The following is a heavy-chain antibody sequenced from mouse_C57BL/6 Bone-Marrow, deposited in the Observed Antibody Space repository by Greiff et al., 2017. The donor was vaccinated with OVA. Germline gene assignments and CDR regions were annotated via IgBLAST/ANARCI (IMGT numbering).Heavy chain of an antibody. CDR3: ARGGGSGSWFAY. J-gene: IGHJ3*01. CDR1: GYTFTDYY. CDR2: IYPGSGNT. V-gene: IGHV1-76*01. Sequence: VKLMESGAELVRPGASVKLSCKASGYTFTDYYINWVKQRPGQGLEWIARIYPGSGNTYYNEKFKGKATLTAENSSSTAYMQLSSLTSEDSAVYFCARGGGSGSWFAYWGQGTLVTVSA. D-gene: IGHD3-2*02.